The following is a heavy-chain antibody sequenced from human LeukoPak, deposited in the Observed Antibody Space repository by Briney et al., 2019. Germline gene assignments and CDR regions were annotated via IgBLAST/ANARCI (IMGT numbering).Heavy chain of an antibody. CDR3: ARAAYDTYPSFDY. J-gene: IGHJ4*02. V-gene: IGHV3-66*01. D-gene: IGHD3-22*01. CDR1: GFTVSSNY. CDR2: IYSGGST. Sequence: GGSLRLFCAASGFTVSSNYMSWVRQSPGEGREGVSVIYSGGSTYYADSGKGRFTISRDNSKNTLYLQMNSLRAEDTAVYYCARAAYDTYPSFDYWGQGTLVTVSS.